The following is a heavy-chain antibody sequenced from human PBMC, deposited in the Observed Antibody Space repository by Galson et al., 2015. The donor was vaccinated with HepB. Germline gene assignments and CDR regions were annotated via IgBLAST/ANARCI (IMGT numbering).Heavy chain of an antibody. D-gene: IGHD3-3*01. V-gene: IGHV3-15*01. J-gene: IGHJ4*02. CDR2: IKSKTDGGTT. CDR1: GFTFSNAW. Sequence: LRLSCAAAGFTFSNAWMSWVRQAPGKGLEWVGRIKSKTDGGTTDYAAPVKGRFTILRDDSKNTLYLQMNSLKTEDTAVYYCSADGSYITIFGVVTPAWGQGTLVTVSS. CDR3: SADGSYITIFGVVTPA.